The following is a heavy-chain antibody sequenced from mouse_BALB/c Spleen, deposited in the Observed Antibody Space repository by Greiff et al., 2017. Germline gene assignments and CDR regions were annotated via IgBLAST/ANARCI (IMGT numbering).Heavy chain of an antibody. V-gene: IGHV7-3*02. J-gene: IGHJ2*01. CDR2: IRNKANGYTT. Sequence: EVHLVESGGGLVQPGGSLRLSCATSGFTFTDYYMSWVRQPPGKALEWLGFIRNKANGYTTEYSASVKGRFTISRDNSQSILYLQMNTLRAEDSATYYCARDEEPLDYWGQGTTLTVSS. CDR3: ARDEEPLDY. CDR1: GFTFTDYY.